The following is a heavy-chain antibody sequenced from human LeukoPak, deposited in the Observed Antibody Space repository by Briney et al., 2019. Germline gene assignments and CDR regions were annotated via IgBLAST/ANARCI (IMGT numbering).Heavy chain of an antibody. Sequence: SETLSLTCTVSGGSISSGGYYWSWIRQPPGKGLEWIGYIYYSGSTNYNPSLKSRVTISVDTSKNQFSLKLSSVTAADTAVYYCARDRSQYSSGWFDPWGQGTLVTVSS. CDR3: ARDRSQYSSGWFDP. D-gene: IGHD6-25*01. J-gene: IGHJ5*02. V-gene: IGHV4-61*08. CDR2: IYYSGST. CDR1: GGSISSGGYY.